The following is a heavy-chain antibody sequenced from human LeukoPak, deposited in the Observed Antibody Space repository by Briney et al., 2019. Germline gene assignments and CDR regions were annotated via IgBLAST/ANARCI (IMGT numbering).Heavy chain of an antibody. J-gene: IGHJ6*02. CDR1: GGTFSSYA. D-gene: IGHD2-2*01. CDR3: ARALIQPPYCSSTSCYGDYYYGMDV. V-gene: IGHV1-69*04. Sequence: RASVKVSCKASGGTFSSYAISWVRQAPGQGLEWMGRIIPILGIANYAQKFQSRVTITADKSTSTAYMELSSLRSEDTAVYYCARALIQPPYCSSTSCYGDYYYGMDVWGQGTTVTVSS. CDR2: IIPILGIA.